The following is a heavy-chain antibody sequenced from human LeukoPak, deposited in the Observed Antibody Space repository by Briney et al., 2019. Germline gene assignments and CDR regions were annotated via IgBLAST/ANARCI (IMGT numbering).Heavy chain of an antibody. J-gene: IGHJ6*02. Sequence: TGGSLRLSCAASGFTFSSYSMTWVRQAPGKGLEWVSSISSSSSYIYYADSVKGRFTISRDNAKNSLYLQMNSLRAEDTAVYYCARRYGSGEKVYYYGIDVWGQGTTVTVSS. V-gene: IGHV3-21*01. CDR1: GFTFSSYS. CDR3: ARRYGSGEKVYYYGIDV. D-gene: IGHD3-10*01. CDR2: ISSSSSYI.